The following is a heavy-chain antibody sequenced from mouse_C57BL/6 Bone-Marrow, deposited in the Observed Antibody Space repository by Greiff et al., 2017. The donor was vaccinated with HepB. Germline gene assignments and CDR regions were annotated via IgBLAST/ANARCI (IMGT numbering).Heavy chain of an antibody. V-gene: IGHV1-87*01. J-gene: IGHJ1*03. CDR1: YTFSRRVH. CDR2: GQGLEWIG. D-gene: IGHD1-1*01. Sequence: VQLQQSGPELARPWASVKISCQAFYTFSRRVHFAIRDTNYWMQWVKQRPGQGLEWIGAIYPGIGDTSYNQMFKGKATLNAEQSSSTAYMQLSSMTSENTAVDYCAWTTVVACWYFDVWGTGTTVTVSS. CDR3: SENTAVDYCAWTTVVACWYFDV.